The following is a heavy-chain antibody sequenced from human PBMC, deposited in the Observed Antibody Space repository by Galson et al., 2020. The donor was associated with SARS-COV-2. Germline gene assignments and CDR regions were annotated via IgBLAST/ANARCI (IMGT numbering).Heavy chain of an antibody. V-gene: IGHV4-59*01. Sequence: ASETLSLTYTVSGGSINNYYWSWIRQPPGKGLEWIGYIYYSGSTNYNPSLKSRVTISLDTSKNQFSLKLTSVTAADTALYYCARDPSTLVGGLGWYFDFWGRGTLVTVSS. CDR3: ARDPSTLVGGLGWYFDF. CDR1: GGSINNYY. J-gene: IGHJ2*01. CDR2: IYYSGST. D-gene: IGHD1-26*01.